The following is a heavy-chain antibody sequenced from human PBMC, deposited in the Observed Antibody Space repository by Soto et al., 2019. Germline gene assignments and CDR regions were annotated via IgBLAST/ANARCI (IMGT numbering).Heavy chain of an antibody. CDR3: TTETEGDWFDP. D-gene: IGHD3-16*01. J-gene: IGHJ5*02. V-gene: IGHV3-15*07. CDR2: IKNKTDGGKT. Sequence: GGSLRLSCAASGFTFSNAWMNWVRQAPGKGLEWVGRIKNKTDGGKTDYAAPVKGRFTISRHHSKKTLYLQMNSRKTEDTAVYYCTTETEGDWFDPWGQGTLVTVSS. CDR1: GFTFSNAW.